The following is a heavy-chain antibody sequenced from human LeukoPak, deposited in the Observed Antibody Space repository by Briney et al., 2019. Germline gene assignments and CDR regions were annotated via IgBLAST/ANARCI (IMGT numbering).Heavy chain of an antibody. CDR2: LSGSGSST. CDR3: AKERDYGPADY. Sequence: PGRSLRLSCAASGFTFSSYAMSWVRQAPGKGLEWVSGLSGSGSSTDYADSVKGRFTVSRDNSKNTLFLQMNSLRAEDTAIYYCAKERDYGPADYWGQGTLVTVSS. V-gene: IGHV3-23*01. D-gene: IGHD4/OR15-4a*01. CDR1: GFTFSSYA. J-gene: IGHJ4*02.